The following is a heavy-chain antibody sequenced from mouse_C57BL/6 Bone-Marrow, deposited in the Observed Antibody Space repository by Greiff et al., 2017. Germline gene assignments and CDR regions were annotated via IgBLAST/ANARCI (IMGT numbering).Heavy chain of an antibody. J-gene: IGHJ4*01. CDR1: GYTFTSYG. D-gene: IGHD3-2*02. CDR3: ACPSSGSGYAMDY. CDR2: IYPRSGNT. Sequence: VKLVESGAELARPGASVKLSCKASGYTFTSYGISWVKQRPGQGLEWIGAIYPRSGNTYYNEKFKGKATLTADKSSSTANMELRSLTSEASAVYVCACPSSGSGYAMDYWGQGTSVTVSS. V-gene: IGHV1-81*01.